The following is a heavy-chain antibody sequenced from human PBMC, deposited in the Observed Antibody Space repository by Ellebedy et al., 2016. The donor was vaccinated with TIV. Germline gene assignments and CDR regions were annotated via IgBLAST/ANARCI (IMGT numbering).Heavy chain of an antibody. J-gene: IGHJ4*03. CDR1: GFTFSSYD. CDR3: ARVRFGDTAVDY. Sequence: GESLKISCAASGFTFSSYDMHWVRQGTGKGLEWVSAIGTAGDTYYPGSVKGRFTISRANAKNSLYLQITSLRAKDTAVYYCARVRFGDTAVDYWGQGTLVTVSS. V-gene: IGHV3-13*01. CDR2: IGTAGDT. D-gene: IGHD2-21*01.